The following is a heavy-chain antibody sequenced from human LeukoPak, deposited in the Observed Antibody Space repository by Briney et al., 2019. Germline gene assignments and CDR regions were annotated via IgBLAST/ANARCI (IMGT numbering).Heavy chain of an antibody. Sequence: SETLSLTCTVSGDSISNGGYHWTWIRQHPGKGLEWIGYIHYSGNTDSAPSLRSRLTISIDTSKNQFSLRLDSVTVADTAVYYCARDFTKTASPDAFDVWGHGTLVAVPS. J-gene: IGHJ3*01. CDR2: IHYSGNT. V-gene: IGHV4-31*03. D-gene: IGHD2-21*02. CDR1: GDSISNGGYH. CDR3: ARDFTKTASPDAFDV.